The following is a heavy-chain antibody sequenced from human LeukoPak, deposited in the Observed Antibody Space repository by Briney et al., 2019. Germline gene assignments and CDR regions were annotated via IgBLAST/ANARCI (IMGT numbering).Heavy chain of an antibody. J-gene: IGHJ4*02. D-gene: IGHD3/OR15-3a*01. V-gene: IGHV3-30*02. CDR2: INYLGSTR. Sequence: GGSLRLTCAASGFTFTNFGMHWVRQAPGKGLEWVAFINYLGSTRFYADYVKGRFTVSRDDSMSTLYLQMNSLRPEDMAVYYCAKDRDWAFDYWGQGTLVTVSS. CDR1: GFTFTNFG. CDR3: AKDRDWAFDY.